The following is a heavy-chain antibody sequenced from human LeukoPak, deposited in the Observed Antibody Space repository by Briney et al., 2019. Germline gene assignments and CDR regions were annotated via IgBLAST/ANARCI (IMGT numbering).Heavy chain of an antibody. CDR1: GFTFSGYG. Sequence: GGSLRLSCAASGFTFSGYGIHWVRQAPGKGLEWAAFISYDGSIKYYVDSVKGRFTISRDNSKNTLYLQVNSLRVEDTAFYYCAKALGSTCLDYWGQGTLVTVSS. J-gene: IGHJ4*02. CDR2: ISYDGSIK. V-gene: IGHV3-30*18. CDR3: AKALGSTCLDY. D-gene: IGHD6-13*01.